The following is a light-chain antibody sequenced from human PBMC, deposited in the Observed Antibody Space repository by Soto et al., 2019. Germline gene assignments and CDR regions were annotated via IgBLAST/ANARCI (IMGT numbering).Light chain of an antibody. Sequence: DIQMTQSPSTLSASVGDRVTITCRAIQSIRSWLAWYQQKPGRAPKLLIYKASSLETGVPSRFSGSGSGTEFTLIISSLQPDDFASYYCQLYGSSSPWTFGQGTNVEI. CDR3: QLYGSSSPWT. CDR2: KAS. CDR1: QSIRSW. J-gene: IGKJ1*01. V-gene: IGKV1-5*03.